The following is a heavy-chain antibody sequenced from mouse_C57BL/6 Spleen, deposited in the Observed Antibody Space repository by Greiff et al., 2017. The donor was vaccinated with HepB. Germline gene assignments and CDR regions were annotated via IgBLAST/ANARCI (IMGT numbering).Heavy chain of an antibody. CDR1: GYTFTSYG. Sequence: QVQLQQSGAELARPGASVKLSCKASGYTFTSYGISWVKQRTGQGLEWIGESYPRSGNTYYNEKFKGKATLTADKSSSTAYMELRSLTSEDSAVYFCAREGYFYAMDYWGQGTSVTVSS. J-gene: IGHJ4*01. CDR3: AREGYFYAMDY. CDR2: SYPRSGNT. V-gene: IGHV1-81*01.